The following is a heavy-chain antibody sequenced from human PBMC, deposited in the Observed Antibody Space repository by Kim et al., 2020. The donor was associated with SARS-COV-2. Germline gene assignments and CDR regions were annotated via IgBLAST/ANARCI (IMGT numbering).Heavy chain of an antibody. CDR3: ARVYYYDSSGYYYLGYYYYYYGMDV. D-gene: IGHD3-22*01. Sequence: GGSLRLSCAASGFTFSSYSMNWVRQAPGKGLEWVSSISSSSSYIYYADSVKGRFTISRDNAKNSLYLQMNSLRPEDTAVYYCARVYYYDSSGYYYLGYYYYYYGMDVWGQGTTVTVSS. J-gene: IGHJ6*02. CDR1: GFTFSSYS. CDR2: ISSSSSYI. V-gene: IGHV3-21*01.